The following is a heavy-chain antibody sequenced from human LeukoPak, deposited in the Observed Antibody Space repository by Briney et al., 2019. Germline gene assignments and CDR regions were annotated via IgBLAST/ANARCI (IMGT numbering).Heavy chain of an antibody. D-gene: IGHD2-2*01. CDR3: EKDRPCTTCSPSDY. CDR2: ICTSGTTT. CDR1: GFTFSSYS. J-gene: IGHJ4*02. V-gene: IGHV3-23*01. Sequence: GGSLRLSCAASGFTFSSYSMSCVRQAPGKGLEWVSSICTSGTTTYYADTVKGRFTISRDNSKNTLYLHMNSMRAEDTAVYYCEKDRPCTTCSPSDYWGQGTLVTVSS.